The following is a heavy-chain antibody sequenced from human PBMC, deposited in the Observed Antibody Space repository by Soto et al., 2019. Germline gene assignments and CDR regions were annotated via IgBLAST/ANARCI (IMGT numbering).Heavy chain of an antibody. V-gene: IGHV4-59*04. J-gene: IGHJ4*02. Sequence: SETLSLTCSVSGGPMSSFYWSWIRQPPGKGLEWIGYIYHSGSTYYNPSLKGRVTISVDRSKNQFSLKLSSVTAADTAVYYCAAGGGLPRYYWGQGTLVTVSS. CDR1: GGPMSSFY. D-gene: IGHD5-12*01. CDR2: IYHSGST. CDR3: AAGGGLPRYY.